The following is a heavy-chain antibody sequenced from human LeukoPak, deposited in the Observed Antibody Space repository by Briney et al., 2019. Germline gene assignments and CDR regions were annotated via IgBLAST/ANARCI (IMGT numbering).Heavy chain of an antibody. CDR1: GGSISSSSYY. CDR2: IYYSGST. Sequence: SETLSLTCTVSGGSISSSSYYWGWIRQPPGKGLEWIGSIYYSGSTYYNPSLKSRVTISVDTSKNQFSLKLSSVTAADTAVYYCARLVAAGTGTDAFDIWGQGTMVTVSS. CDR3: ARLVAAGTGTDAFDI. V-gene: IGHV4-39*01. J-gene: IGHJ3*02. D-gene: IGHD1-1*01.